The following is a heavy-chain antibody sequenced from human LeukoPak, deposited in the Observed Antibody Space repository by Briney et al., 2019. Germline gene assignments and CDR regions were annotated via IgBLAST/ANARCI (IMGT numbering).Heavy chain of an antibody. Sequence: GASVKVSCKASGYTFTGYYMHWVRQAPGQGLEWMGWINPNSGGTNYAQKFQGRVTMTRDTSISTAYMELSRLRSDDTAVYYCARDYDFWSGYSSNWFDPWGQGTLVTVSS. CDR1: GYTFTGYY. CDR2: INPNSGGT. D-gene: IGHD3-3*01. J-gene: IGHJ5*02. V-gene: IGHV1-2*02. CDR3: ARDYDFWSGYSSNWFDP.